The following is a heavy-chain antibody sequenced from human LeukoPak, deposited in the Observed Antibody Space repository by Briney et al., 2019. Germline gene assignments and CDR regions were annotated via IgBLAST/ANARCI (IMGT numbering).Heavy chain of an antibody. J-gene: IGHJ4*02. CDR2: IIAYNGNS. D-gene: IGHD2-21*01. CDR3: ARSSSVTIPGYYFDY. Sequence: ASVKVSCKASGGTFSSYAISWVRQAPGQGLEWMGGIIAYNGNSNYAQKLQGRVTMTTDTSTSTAYMELRSLRSDDTAVYYCARSSSVTIPGYYFDYWGQGTLVTVSS. V-gene: IGHV1-18*01. CDR1: GGTFSSYA.